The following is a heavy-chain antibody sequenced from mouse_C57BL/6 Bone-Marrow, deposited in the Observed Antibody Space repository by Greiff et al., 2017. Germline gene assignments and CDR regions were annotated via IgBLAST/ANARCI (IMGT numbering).Heavy chain of an antibody. CDR1: GFNIKDDH. V-gene: IGHV14-4*01. Sequence: EVQLQQSGAELVRPGASVKLSCTASGFNIKDDHMHWVKQRPEQGLEWIGWIDPENGDTEYASKFQGKATITADTSSNTAYLQLSSLTSEDTSVYYCTTSLNYYGMGRGKGTTLTVSS. CDR2: IDPENGDT. D-gene: IGHD1-1*01. CDR3: TTSLNYYGMG. J-gene: IGHJ2*01.